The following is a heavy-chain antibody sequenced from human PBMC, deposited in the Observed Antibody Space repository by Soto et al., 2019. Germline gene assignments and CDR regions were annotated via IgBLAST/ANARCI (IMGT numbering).Heavy chain of an antibody. J-gene: IGHJ6*02. Sequence: GGSLRLSCAASGFTFSSYAMHWVRQAPGKGLEWVAVISYDGSNKYYADSVKGRFTISRDNSKNTLYLQMNSLRAEDTAVYYCARTYDYYVMDVWGQGTTVTVSS. CDR3: ARTYDYYVMDV. CDR2: ISYDGSNK. V-gene: IGHV3-30-3*01. CDR1: GFTFSSYA.